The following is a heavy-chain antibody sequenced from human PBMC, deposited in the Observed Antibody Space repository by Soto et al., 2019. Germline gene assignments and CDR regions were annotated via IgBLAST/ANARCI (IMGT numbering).Heavy chain of an antibody. CDR2: ITAFGGGT. CDR3: GKGHSTTFGVYHYFGMDV. Sequence: EVQLWESGGGLVQPGGSLRLSCVASGFTFSDYGMSWVRQAPGKGLEWVAGITAFGGGTYNADSVEGRFTISRDNSKRTVYLKVNSLRPEDTAIYYCGKGHSTTFGVYHYFGMDVWGQGTTVTVS. CDR1: GFTFSDYG. J-gene: IGHJ6*02. D-gene: IGHD2-2*01. V-gene: IGHV3-23*01.